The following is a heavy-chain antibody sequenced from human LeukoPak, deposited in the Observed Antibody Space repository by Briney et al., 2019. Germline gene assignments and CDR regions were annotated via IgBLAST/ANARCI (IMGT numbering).Heavy chain of an antibody. V-gene: IGHV4-39*07. Sequence: SETLSLTCTVSGGSISSSSYYWSWIRQPPGRGLEWIGEINHSGSTNYNPSLKSRVTISVDTSKNQFSLKLSSVTAADTAVYYCAREALYSSSFIDYWGQGTLVTVSS. CDR3: AREALYSSSFIDY. CDR2: INHSGST. D-gene: IGHD6-13*01. J-gene: IGHJ4*02. CDR1: GGSISSSSYY.